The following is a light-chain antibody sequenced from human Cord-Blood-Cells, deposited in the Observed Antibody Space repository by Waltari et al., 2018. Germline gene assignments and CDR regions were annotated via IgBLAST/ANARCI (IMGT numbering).Light chain of an antibody. V-gene: IGKV3-15*01. Sequence: EIVMTQSPATLSVSPGERATLSCRASQSVSSNLAWYQQKPGQAPSLHIYGASTRATGIPARFSGSGSGTEFTLTISSLQSEDFAVYCCQQYNNWPRTFGQGTKVEIK. CDR2: GAS. J-gene: IGKJ1*01. CDR1: QSVSSN. CDR3: QQYNNWPRT.